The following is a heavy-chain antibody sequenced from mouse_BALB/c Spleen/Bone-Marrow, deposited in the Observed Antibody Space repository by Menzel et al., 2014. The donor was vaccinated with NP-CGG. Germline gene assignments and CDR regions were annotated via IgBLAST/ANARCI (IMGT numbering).Heavy chain of an antibody. J-gene: IGHJ1*01. CDR2: INSGGTYI. V-gene: IGHV5-9-3*01. CDR1: GFTFSTYA. CDR3: ARPRMITTSFDV. D-gene: IGHD2-4*01. Sequence: EVHLVESGGGLVKPGGSLKLSCAASGFTFSTYAMSWVRQTPEKRLEWVATINSGGTYIYYADSVKGRFTISRDNAKNTLCLQMSSLRSEDTAMFYCARPRMITTSFDVWGAGTTVTVSS.